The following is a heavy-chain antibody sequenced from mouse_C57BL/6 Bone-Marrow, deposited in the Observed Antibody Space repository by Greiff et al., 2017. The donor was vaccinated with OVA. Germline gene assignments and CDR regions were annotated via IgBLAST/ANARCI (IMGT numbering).Heavy chain of an antibody. D-gene: IGHD2-4*01. Sequence: QVQLQQSGAELVRPGSSVKLSCKASGYTFTSYWMHWVKQRPIQGLEWIGNIDPSDSETHYNQKFKDKATLTVDKSSSTAYLQLSSLTSEDSADYYCAREGYDYDVAYWGQGTLVTVSA. CDR3: AREGYDYDVAY. CDR1: GYTFTSYW. V-gene: IGHV1-52*01. J-gene: IGHJ3*01. CDR2: IDPSDSET.